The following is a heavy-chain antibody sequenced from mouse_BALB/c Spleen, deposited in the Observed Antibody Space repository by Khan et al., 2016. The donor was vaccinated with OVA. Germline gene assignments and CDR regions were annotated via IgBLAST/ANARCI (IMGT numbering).Heavy chain of an antibody. CDR1: GYTFTYYV. V-gene: IGHV1-81*01. J-gene: IGHJ2*01. D-gene: IGHD2-3*01. CDR3: ARGDGYYVYFDY. Sequence: VQLQESGPELVKPGASVKMSCKASGYTFTYYVITWVKQRTGQGLEWIGEIYPGSDNAYYNERLKGKATLTADKSSNTTHMQLSSLTSEDSAVYFCARGDGYYVYFDYWGQGTTLTVSS. CDR2: IYPGSDNA.